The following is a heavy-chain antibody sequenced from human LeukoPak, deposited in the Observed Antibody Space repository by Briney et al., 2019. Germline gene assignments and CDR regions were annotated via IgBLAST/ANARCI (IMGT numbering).Heavy chain of an antibody. CDR3: ARDYYDSSGYYWVY. CDR1: GGSISSSSYY. Sequence: SETPSLTCTVSGGSISSSSYYWGWIRQPPGKGLEWIGSIYYSGSTYYNPSLKSRVTISVDTSKNQFSLKLSSVTAADTAVYYCARDYYDSSGYYWVYWGQGTLVTVSS. CDR2: IYYSGST. J-gene: IGHJ4*02. V-gene: IGHV4-39*07. D-gene: IGHD3-22*01.